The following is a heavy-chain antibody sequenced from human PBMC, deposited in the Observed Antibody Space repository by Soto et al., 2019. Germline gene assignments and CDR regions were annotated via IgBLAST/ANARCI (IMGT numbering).Heavy chain of an antibody. Sequence: PGGSLRLSCAASGFTFDDYNMHWVRQAPGKGLEWVSLISRDGSNSKYAESVKGRFTISGDNSKNSLYLQMNSLRTEDTALYYCAKETYYYDISSYYPLGSWGQGALVTVSS. CDR1: GFTFDDYN. V-gene: IGHV3-43*01. CDR3: AKETYYYDISSYYPLGS. D-gene: IGHD3-22*01. CDR2: ISRDGSNS. J-gene: IGHJ5*02.